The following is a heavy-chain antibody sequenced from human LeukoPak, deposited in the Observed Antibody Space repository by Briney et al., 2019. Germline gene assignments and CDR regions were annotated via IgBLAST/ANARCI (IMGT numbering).Heavy chain of an antibody. CDR1: GDSISTYH. J-gene: IGHJ4*02. D-gene: IGHD5-18*01. CDR3: ARDKRHSYGRYFDP. Sequence: SETLSLTCSVSGDSISTYHWNWIRKPPGKGLEWFGYMQYSGISNYNPSLKSRVNIFVDTSKNQFVLNLMSVTAADTAVYYCARDKRHSYGRYFDPWGQGMLVTVSS. V-gene: IGHV4-59*01. CDR2: MQYSGIS.